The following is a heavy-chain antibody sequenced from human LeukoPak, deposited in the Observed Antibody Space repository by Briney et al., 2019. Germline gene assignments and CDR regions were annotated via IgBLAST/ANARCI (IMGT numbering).Heavy chain of an antibody. J-gene: IGHJ6*02. CDR1: GFTVSSNY. V-gene: IGHV3-53*04. Sequence: QTGGSLSLSCAAPGFTVSSNYMSWVRQAPGRGLEWVSVIYSVGSTYYADSVKGRFTISRHNSKNTLYLQMNSLRAEDTAVYYCARDPYCGGDCYRPNYYYYGMDVWGQGTTVTVSS. CDR3: ARDPYCGGDCYRPNYYYYGMDV. D-gene: IGHD2-21*02. CDR2: IYSVGST.